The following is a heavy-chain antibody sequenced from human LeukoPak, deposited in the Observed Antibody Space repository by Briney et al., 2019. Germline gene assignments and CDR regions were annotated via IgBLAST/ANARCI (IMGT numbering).Heavy chain of an antibody. CDR2: ISSSGSTI. CDR1: GFTFSSYE. J-gene: IGHJ4*02. Sequence: GGSLRLSCAASGFTFSSYEMNWVRQAPGKGLEWVSYISSSGSTIYYADSVKGRFTISRDNAKNSLYLQMNSLRAEDTAVYYCAKDGNTMVRGVIIPVDYWGQGTLATVSS. D-gene: IGHD3-10*01. V-gene: IGHV3-48*03. CDR3: AKDGNTMVRGVIIPVDY.